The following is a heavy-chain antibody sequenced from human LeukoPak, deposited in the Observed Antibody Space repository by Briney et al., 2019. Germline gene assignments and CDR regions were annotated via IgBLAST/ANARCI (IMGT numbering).Heavy chain of an antibody. CDR2: IWYDGSNK. Sequence: GGSLRLSCAASGFTFSSYGMHWVRQAPGKGLEWVAVIWYDGSNKCYADSVKGRFTISRDNSKNTLYLQMNSLRAEDTAVYYCAREGLGDSSGYYLGHWGQGTLVTVSS. J-gene: IGHJ4*02. CDR3: AREGLGDSSGYYLGH. CDR1: GFTFSSYG. V-gene: IGHV3-33*01. D-gene: IGHD3-22*01.